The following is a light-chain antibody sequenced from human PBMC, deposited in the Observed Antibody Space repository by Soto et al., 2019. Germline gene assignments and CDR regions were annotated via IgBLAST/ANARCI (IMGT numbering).Light chain of an antibody. J-gene: IGKJ1*01. CDR1: QSVVSSH. CDR3: HQYHSLPWT. CDR2: GAS. V-gene: IGKV3-20*01. Sequence: EIVLTQSPVTLSLSPGERATLSCRASQSVVSSHLAWFQQRPGQAPRLLIYGASTRATGIPDRISGSGSGTDFTLTVSRLEPEDFAVYYCHQYHSLPWTFGQGTKVDIK.